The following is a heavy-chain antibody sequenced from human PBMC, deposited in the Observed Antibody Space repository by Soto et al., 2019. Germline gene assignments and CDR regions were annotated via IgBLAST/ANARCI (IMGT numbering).Heavy chain of an antibody. V-gene: IGHV1-69*08. CDR2: TIPIIDVA. CDR3: ARDSPIGSTYSGYDAIDS. Sequence: QVQLVQSGAEVKKPGSSVKVSCKASGGTFSTSTFTWVRQAPGQGLEWMGRTIPIIDVADYAQDFQGRVTITADKSTSTAYMELTCLTSKDTAVYYCARDSPIGSTYSGYDAIDSWGQGTLVTVSS. CDR1: GGTFSTST. D-gene: IGHD5-12*01. J-gene: IGHJ4*02.